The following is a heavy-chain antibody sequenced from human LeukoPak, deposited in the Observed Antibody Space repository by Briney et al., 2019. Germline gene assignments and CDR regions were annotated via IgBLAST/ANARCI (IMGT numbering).Heavy chain of an antibody. Sequence: GGSLRLSCAASGLTVSSNYMSWVRQAPGKGLEWVSVMYRSDATYYADSVKGRFTMSRDSSKNTVYLQMKSLRSEDPAVYYCARDLPDQGAYWGQGTLVIVSS. CDR2: MYRSDAT. CDR1: GLTVSSNY. V-gene: IGHV3-53*01. CDR3: ARDLPDQGAY. D-gene: IGHD1-14*01. J-gene: IGHJ4*02.